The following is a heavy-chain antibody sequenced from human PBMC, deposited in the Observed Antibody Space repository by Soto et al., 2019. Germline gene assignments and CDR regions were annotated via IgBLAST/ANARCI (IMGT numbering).Heavy chain of an antibody. D-gene: IGHD6-6*01. CDR3: AKRSSSSTFDY. Sequence: EVQLLESGGGLVQPGEPLRLSCAASGFTFSSYAMSWVRQAPGKGLEWVSVISGSDDSTYYADSVKGRFTISRDNSKNTLYMKMNSLRDEDKAVYSCAKRSSSSTFDYWGQGTLVTVYS. J-gene: IGHJ4*02. CDR2: ISGSDDST. V-gene: IGHV3-23*01. CDR1: GFTFSSYA.